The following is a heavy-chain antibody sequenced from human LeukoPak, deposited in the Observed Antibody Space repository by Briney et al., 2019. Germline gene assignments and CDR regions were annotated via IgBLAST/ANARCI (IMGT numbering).Heavy chain of an antibody. D-gene: IGHD3-3*01. CDR1: GGSFSGYY. V-gene: IGHV4-34*01. CDR2: INHSGST. Sequence: SETLSLTCAVYGGSFSGYYWSLIRQPPGKGLEWIGEINHSGSTNYNPSLKSRVTISVDTSKNQFSLKLSSVTAADTAVYYCAPFWSGYYGFDPWGQGTLVTVSS. CDR3: APFWSGYYGFDP. J-gene: IGHJ5*02.